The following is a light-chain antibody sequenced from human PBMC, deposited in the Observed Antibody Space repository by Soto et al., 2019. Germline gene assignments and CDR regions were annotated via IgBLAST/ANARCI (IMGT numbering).Light chain of an antibody. CDR2: EVS. Sequence: QSALTQPASVSGSPGQSITISCSGTSSDVGDYKYVSWYQRHPGKVPKLMIYEVSHRPSGVPDRFSGSKSGNTASLTISGLQAEDEADYYCSSYTSSSTLGFGGGTKLTVL. V-gene: IGLV2-14*01. CDR1: SSDVGDYKY. CDR3: SSYTSSSTLG. J-gene: IGLJ2*01.